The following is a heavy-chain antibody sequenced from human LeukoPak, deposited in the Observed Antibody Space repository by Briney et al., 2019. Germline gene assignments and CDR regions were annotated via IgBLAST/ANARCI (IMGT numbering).Heavy chain of an antibody. V-gene: IGHV4-34*01. CDR3: AIERTPDYGDNVFDY. D-gene: IGHD4-17*01. J-gene: IGHJ4*02. CDR1: GGSFSGYY. CDR2: INHSGST. Sequence: SETLSLTCAVYGGSFSGYYWSWIRQPPGKGLEWIGKINHSGSTNYNPSLKSRVTISVDTSKNQFSLKLSSVTAADTAVYYCAIERTPDYGDNVFDYWGQGTLVTVSS.